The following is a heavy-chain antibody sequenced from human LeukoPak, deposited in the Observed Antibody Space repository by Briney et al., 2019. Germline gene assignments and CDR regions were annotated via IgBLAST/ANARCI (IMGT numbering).Heavy chain of an antibody. CDR3: ARSLPYCSSSSCYSYGMDV. J-gene: IGHJ6*02. V-gene: IGHV4-61*02. CDR2: VHTGGSA. Sequence: SETLSLTCTVSAGSISSGAYYWSWIRQPAGKGLEWIGRVHTGGSANYSPSLSSRVTISLDTSQNQFSLRLTAVTAAHTAIYYCARSLPYCSSSSCYSYGMDVWGQGTTVTVSS. D-gene: IGHD2-2*01. CDR1: AGSISSGAYY.